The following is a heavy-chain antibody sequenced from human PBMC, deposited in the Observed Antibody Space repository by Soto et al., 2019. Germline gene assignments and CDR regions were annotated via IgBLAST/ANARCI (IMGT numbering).Heavy chain of an antibody. V-gene: IGHV1-69*02. D-gene: IGHD6-6*01. CDR1: GGTFSSYT. CDR3: ARTKYSSPFYYYYYYMDV. Sequence: SVKVSCTASGGTFSSYTISWVRQAPGQGLEWMGRIIPILGIANYAQKFQGRVTITADKSTSTAYMELSSLRSEDTAVYYCARTKYSSPFYYYYYYMDVWGKGTTVTVSS. CDR2: IIPILGIA. J-gene: IGHJ6*03.